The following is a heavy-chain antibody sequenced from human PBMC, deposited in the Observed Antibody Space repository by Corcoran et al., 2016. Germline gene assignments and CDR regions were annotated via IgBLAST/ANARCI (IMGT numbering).Heavy chain of an antibody. Sequence: EVQLVESGGGLVQPGGSLRRSCAASGFTFSSYWMSWVRQAPGKGLEWVANIKQDGSEKSYVDSVKGRFTISRDNAKNSLYLQRNSLRAEDTAVYYCARALWSGSYGMDVWGQGTTVTVSS. D-gene: IGHD1-26*01. V-gene: IGHV3-7*03. J-gene: IGHJ6*02. CDR1: GFTFSSYW. CDR3: ARALWSGSYGMDV. CDR2: IKQDGSEK.